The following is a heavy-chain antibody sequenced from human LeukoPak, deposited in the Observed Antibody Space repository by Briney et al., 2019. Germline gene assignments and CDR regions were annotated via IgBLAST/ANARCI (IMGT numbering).Heavy chain of an antibody. CDR2: IYTSGST. D-gene: IGHD2-21*01. V-gene: IGHV4-4*07. Sequence: GSLRLSCTASGFTFKNFAMSWVRQPPGKGLEWIGRIYTSGSTNYNPSLKSRVTMSVDTSKNQFSLKLSSVTAADTAVYYCARNQFQGYYYMDVWGKGTTVTVSS. CDR3: ARNQFQGYYYMDV. CDR1: GFTFKNFA. J-gene: IGHJ6*03.